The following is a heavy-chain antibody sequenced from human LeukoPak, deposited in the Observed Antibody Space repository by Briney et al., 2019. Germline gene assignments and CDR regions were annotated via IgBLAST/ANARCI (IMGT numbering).Heavy chain of an antibody. CDR1: GYTFTSYD. V-gene: IGHV1-8*01. J-gene: IGHJ4*02. D-gene: IGHD3-3*01. Sequence: ASVKVSCKASGYTFTSYDINWVRQAPGQGLEWMGWMNPNSGNTGYAQKFQGRVTMTRNTSISTAYMELSSLRSEDTAVYYCVRSGEYGGVGYFDYWGQGTLVTVSS. CDR3: VRSGEYGGVGYFDY. CDR2: MNPNSGNT.